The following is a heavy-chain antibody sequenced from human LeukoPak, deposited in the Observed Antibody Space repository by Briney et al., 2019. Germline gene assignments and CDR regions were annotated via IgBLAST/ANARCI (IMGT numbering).Heavy chain of an antibody. CDR2: IYYSGST. CDR1: GGSISSYY. CDR3: ATLAGSIAARDYAFDI. J-gene: IGHJ3*02. Sequence: SETLSLTCTVSGGSISSYYWSWIRQPPGKGLEWIGCIYYSGSTNYNPSLKSRVTISVDTSKNQFSLKLSSVTAADTAVYYCATLAGSIAARDYAFDIWSQGTMVTVSS. V-gene: IGHV4-59*01. D-gene: IGHD6-6*01.